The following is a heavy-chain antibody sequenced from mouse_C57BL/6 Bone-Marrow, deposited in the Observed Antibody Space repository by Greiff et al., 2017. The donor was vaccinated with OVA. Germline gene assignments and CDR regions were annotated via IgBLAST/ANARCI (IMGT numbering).Heavy chain of an antibody. CDR1: GYTFTSYW. CDR2: IHPNQLRI. D-gene: IGHD2-2*01. Sequence: QVQLQQPGAELVKPGASVKLSCKASGYTFTSYWLHWVKQRPGAGLAWIGMIHPNQLRINYNEKFKSKATLTVDKSSSTAYMQLSSLTSEDSAVYYCARENGYGWFAYWGQGTLGTVSA. V-gene: IGHV1-64*01. CDR3: ARENGYGWFAY. J-gene: IGHJ3*01.